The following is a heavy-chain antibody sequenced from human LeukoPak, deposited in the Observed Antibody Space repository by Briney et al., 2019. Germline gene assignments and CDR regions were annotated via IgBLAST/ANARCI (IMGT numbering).Heavy chain of an antibody. CDR3: ARAPSYWYFDL. CDR2: IKQDGSEK. J-gene: IGHJ2*01. V-gene: IGHV3-7*02. CDR1: GFTFSRFW. Sequence: GGSLRLSCAASGFTFSRFWMSWVRQAPGKGLEWVANIKQDGSEKYYVDSVKGRFTISRDNAKNSLYLQMNSLRAEDTAVYYCARAPSYWYFDLWGRGTLVTVSS.